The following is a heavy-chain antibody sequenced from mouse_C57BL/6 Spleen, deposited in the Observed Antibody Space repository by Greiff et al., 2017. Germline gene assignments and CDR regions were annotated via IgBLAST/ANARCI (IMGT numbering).Heavy chain of an antibody. CDR1: GFTFSSYT. Sequence: EVKLVESGGGLVKPGGSLKLSCAASGFTFSSYTMSWVRQTPEKRLEWVATISGGGGNTYYPDSVKGRFTISRDNAKNTLYLKMCSLRSKDTALYYCARHEGYDYDDWFAYWGQGTLVTVSA. CDR2: ISGGGGNT. J-gene: IGHJ3*01. V-gene: IGHV5-9*01. CDR3: ARHEGYDYDDWFAY. D-gene: IGHD2-4*01.